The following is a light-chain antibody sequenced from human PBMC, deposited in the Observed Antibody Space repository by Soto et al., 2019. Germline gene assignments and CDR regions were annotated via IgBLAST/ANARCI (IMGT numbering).Light chain of an antibody. CDR2: GAS. CDR1: QSVSSSY. CDR3: QQYGSSRRT. Sequence: EIVLTQSPGTLSLSPGERATLSCRASQSVSSSYLAWYQQKPGQAPRLLIYGASSRATGMPDRFSGSGSGTDFTLTISRLEPEGFAVYYCQQYGSSRRTFGGGTKVDIK. V-gene: IGKV3-20*01. J-gene: IGKJ4*01.